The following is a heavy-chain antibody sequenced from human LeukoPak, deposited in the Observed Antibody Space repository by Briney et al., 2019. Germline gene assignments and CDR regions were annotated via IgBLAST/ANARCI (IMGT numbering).Heavy chain of an antibody. CDR3: ARDRGDYFDY. D-gene: IGHD3-10*01. CDR2: IIPDFGTT. V-gene: IGHV1-69*13. CDR1: GGTFSSFT. J-gene: IGHJ4*02. Sequence: SVRVSCKASGGTFSSFTISWMRQAPGQGLKWMGGIIPDFGTTYNGQKFQGRLTVTADESTDTAYMNLRGLTSEDTAVYYCARDRGDYFDYWGQGTPVTVSS.